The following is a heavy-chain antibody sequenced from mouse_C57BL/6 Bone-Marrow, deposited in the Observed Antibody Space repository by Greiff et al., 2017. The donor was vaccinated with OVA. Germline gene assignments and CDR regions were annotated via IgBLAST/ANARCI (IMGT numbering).Heavy chain of an antibody. CDR3: SRSLWLLGGFAY. CDR2: INPYNGGT. V-gene: IGHV1-19*01. CDR1: GYTFTDYY. J-gene: IGHJ3*01. Sequence: EVKLMESGPVLVKPGASVMMSCKASGYTFTDYYMNWVKQSHGKSLEWLGVINPYNGGTSYNQKFKGKATLTVDKSSSTAYMALNRLTSDDSAVYYLSRSLWLLGGFAYWGQGTLVTVSA. D-gene: IGHD2-2*01.